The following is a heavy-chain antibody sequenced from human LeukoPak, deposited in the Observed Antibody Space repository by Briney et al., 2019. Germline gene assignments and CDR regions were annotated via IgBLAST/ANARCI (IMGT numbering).Heavy chain of an antibody. CDR2: IKQDGSEK. J-gene: IGHJ4*02. CDR1: GFTFSSYW. D-gene: IGHD3-10*01. CDR3: ARDSVTTMVRGVISYFDY. Sequence: GGSLRLSCAASGFTFSSYWLSWVRQAPGKGLGWVANIKQDGSEKYYVDSVKGRFTISRDNAKNSLYLQMNSLRAEDTAVYYCARDSVTTMVRGVISYFDYWGQGTLVTVSS. V-gene: IGHV3-7*01.